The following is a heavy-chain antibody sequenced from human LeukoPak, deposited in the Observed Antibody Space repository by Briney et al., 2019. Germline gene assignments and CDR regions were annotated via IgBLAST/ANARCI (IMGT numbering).Heavy chain of an antibody. CDR3: ARDGSGARGAFDI. V-gene: IGHV1-18*01. CDR2: ISAYNGNT. J-gene: IGHJ3*02. Sequence: ASVTVSCKASGYTFTSYGISWVQHAPGQGLEWKGWISAYNGNTNYAQKLQGRVTKTTDTSTSTAYMELRSLRSDDTGVYCWARDGSGARGAFDIWGQGTMVTVSS. CDR1: GYTFTSYG. D-gene: IGHD7-27*01.